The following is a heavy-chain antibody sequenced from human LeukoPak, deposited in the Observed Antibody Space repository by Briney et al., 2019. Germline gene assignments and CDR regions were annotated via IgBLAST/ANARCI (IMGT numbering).Heavy chain of an antibody. Sequence: PGGSLRLSCAASGFTFSSYAMSWVRQAPGKGLEWVSVISGSGGRTYHADSVKGRFTISRDNSKSTLYLQMNSLRAEDTAVYYCAKDPRVVVAATLAWGQGTLVTVSS. D-gene: IGHD2-15*01. CDR1: GFTFSSYA. J-gene: IGHJ5*02. V-gene: IGHV3-23*01. CDR3: AKDPRVVVAATLA. CDR2: ISGSGGRT.